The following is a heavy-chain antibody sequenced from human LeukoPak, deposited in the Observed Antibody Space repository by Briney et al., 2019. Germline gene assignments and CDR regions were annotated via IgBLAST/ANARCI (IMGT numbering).Heavy chain of an antibody. CDR2: ISYDGSNK. CDR1: GFTFSSYG. Sequence: GRSLRLSCAASGFTFSSYGMHWVRQAPGKGLEWVAVISYDGSNKYYADSVKGRFTISRDNSKNTLYLQMNSLRAEDTAVYYCAKEPTSYSSGWYFQHWGQGALVTVSS. V-gene: IGHV3-30*18. J-gene: IGHJ1*01. D-gene: IGHD6-25*01. CDR3: AKEPTSYSSGWYFQH.